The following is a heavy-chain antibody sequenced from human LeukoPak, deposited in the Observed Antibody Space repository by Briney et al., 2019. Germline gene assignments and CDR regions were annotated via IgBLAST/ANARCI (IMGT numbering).Heavy chain of an antibody. D-gene: IGHD3-22*01. V-gene: IGHV4-39*07. CDR3: ARRSYSSGCPDY. Sequence: SETLSLTCTVSGGSISSSSYYWGWIRQPPGKGLEWIGSIYYSGSTYYNPSLKSRVTISVDTSKNQFSLKLSSVTAADTAVYYCARRSYSSGCPDYWGQGTLVTVSS. CDR1: GGSISSSSYY. J-gene: IGHJ4*02. CDR2: IYYSGST.